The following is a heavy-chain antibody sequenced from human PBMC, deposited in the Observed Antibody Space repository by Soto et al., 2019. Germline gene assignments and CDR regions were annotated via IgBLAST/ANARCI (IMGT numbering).Heavy chain of an antibody. Sequence: GGSLRLSCAASGFTFSHHTMHWVRQAPGKGLEWVALISYDEIDKYFADAVKGRFTISRDNSKNTLYLQMDSLRAEDTAVYYCAGRSGSSDYWGRGTLVTVSS. CDR2: ISYDEIDK. V-gene: IGHV3-30*04. D-gene: IGHD3-10*01. CDR1: GFTFSHHT. J-gene: IGHJ4*02. CDR3: AGRSGSSDY.